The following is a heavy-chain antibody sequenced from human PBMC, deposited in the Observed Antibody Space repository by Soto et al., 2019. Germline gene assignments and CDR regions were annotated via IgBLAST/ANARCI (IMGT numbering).Heavy chain of an antibody. CDR1: GLTFHNYV. CDR3: ASYASPNSRGTSGWYLDFDY. V-gene: IGHV3-23*01. D-gene: IGHD6-19*01. CDR2: IIGSGEST. Sequence: GGSLRLSCAASGLTFHNYVMSWVRQAPGQGLEWVSGIIGSGESTYYADSVKGRFTISRDNSKNTLYLQMNSLTVEDTAVYYCASYASPNSRGTSGWYLDFDYWAQGTLVTVSS. J-gene: IGHJ4*02.